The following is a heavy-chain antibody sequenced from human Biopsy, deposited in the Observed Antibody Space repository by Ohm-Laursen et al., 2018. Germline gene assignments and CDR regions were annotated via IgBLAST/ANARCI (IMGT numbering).Heavy chain of an antibody. J-gene: IGHJ4*02. CDR1: GFTFNKHA. Sequence: SLRLSCAASGFTFNKHAMNWVRQAPGKGLEWVSSITRDGFYMFYADSVKGRFTISRDYAKNLVSLEMNSLRVEDTAVYYCARGGADFHGTDSWGQGTLVSVSS. D-gene: IGHD3-3*01. CDR2: ITRDGFYM. CDR3: ARGGADFHGTDS. V-gene: IGHV3-21*06.